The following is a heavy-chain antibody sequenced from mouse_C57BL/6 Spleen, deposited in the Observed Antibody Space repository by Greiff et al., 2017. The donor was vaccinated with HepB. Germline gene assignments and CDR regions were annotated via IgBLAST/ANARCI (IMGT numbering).Heavy chain of an antibody. V-gene: IGHV1-15*01. D-gene: IGHD5-5*01. CDR3: TRGTTPGFAY. J-gene: IGHJ3*01. CDR2: IDPETGGT. Sequence: QVQLKQSGAELVRPGASVTLSCKASGYTFTDYEMHWVKQTPVHGLEWIGAIDPETGGTAYNQKFKGKAILTADKSSSTAYMELRSLTSEDSAVYYCTRGTTPGFAYWGQGTLVTVSA. CDR1: GYTFTDYE.